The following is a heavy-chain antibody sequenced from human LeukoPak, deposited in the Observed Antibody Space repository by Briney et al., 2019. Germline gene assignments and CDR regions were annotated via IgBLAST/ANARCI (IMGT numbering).Heavy chain of an antibody. D-gene: IGHD3-10*01. Sequence: PGGSLRLSCAASGFTFSGFAMSWVRRPPGKGLEWVSGISGSGDNTLYADSVKGRFTISRDNSKNTLYLQMNSLRAEDTAVYYCAKDLMVRGVNPYYFDYWGQGTLVTVSS. J-gene: IGHJ4*02. CDR1: GFTFSGFA. CDR3: AKDLMVRGVNPYYFDY. V-gene: IGHV3-23*01. CDR2: ISGSGDNT.